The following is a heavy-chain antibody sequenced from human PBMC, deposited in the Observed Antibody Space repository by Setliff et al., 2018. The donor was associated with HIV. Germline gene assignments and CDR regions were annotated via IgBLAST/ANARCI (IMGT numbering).Heavy chain of an antibody. V-gene: IGHV4-34*01. Sequence: PSETLSLTCGVYGGSFSGYYWTWIRQPPGKGLEWIGEINPRGTTNSNTSLKRRVTISVDTSKSQFSLRLSSVTAADTAVYYCARPRLWRDAFDIWGQGAMVTVSS. CDR2: INPRGTT. D-gene: IGHD1-1*01. J-gene: IGHJ3*02. CDR3: ARPRLWRDAFDI. CDR1: GGSFSGYY.